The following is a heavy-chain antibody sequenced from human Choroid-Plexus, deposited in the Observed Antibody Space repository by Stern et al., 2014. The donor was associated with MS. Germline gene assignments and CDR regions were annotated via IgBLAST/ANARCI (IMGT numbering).Heavy chain of an antibody. CDR2: VSYDGSNK. J-gene: IGHJ5*02. D-gene: IGHD2/OR15-2a*01. CDR3: AKDRQYLTYFFDH. Sequence: VQLVESGGGMVQPGRPLRLSCVASGFTFGSCAMHWVRQAPGKGLEWAAGVSYDGSNKYYADSVKGRFTISRDNSQNTLYMQMSSLRPEDTAVYYCAKDRQYLTYFFDHWRQGSLVTVSS. V-gene: IGHV3-30*18. CDR1: GFTFGSCA.